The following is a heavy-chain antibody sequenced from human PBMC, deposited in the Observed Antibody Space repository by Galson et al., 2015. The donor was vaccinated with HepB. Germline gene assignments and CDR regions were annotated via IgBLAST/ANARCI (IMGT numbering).Heavy chain of an antibody. V-gene: IGHV1-2*02. CDR1: GYAFTGYY. CDR2: INPNSGGT. Sequence: SVKVSCKASGYAFTGYYMHWVRQAPGQGLEWMGWINPNSGGTNYAQKFQGRVTMTRDTSISAAYMELSRLRSDDTAVYYCARDSEEPRKVVPAARFDPWGQGTLVTVSS. CDR3: ARDSEEPRKVVPAARFDP. J-gene: IGHJ5*02. D-gene: IGHD2-2*01.